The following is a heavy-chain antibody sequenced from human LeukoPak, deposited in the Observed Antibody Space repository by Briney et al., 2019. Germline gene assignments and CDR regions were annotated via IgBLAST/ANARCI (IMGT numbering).Heavy chain of an antibody. CDR2: IYYSGST. Sequence: SETLSLTCTVSGGSISSGGYYWSWIRQHPGKGLEWIGYIYYSGSTYYNPSLKSRVTISVDTSKNQFSLKLSSVTAADTATYYCVRGYCIGNTCTSSSSHLYGLDVWGHGTTVTVSS. V-gene: IGHV4-31*03. J-gene: IGHJ6*02. CDR3: VRGYCIGNTCTSSSSHLYGLDV. CDR1: GGSISSGGYY. D-gene: IGHD2-15*01.